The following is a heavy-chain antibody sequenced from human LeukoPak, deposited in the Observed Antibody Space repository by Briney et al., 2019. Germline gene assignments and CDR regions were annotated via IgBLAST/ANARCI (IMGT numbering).Heavy chain of an antibody. D-gene: IGHD3-3*02. J-gene: IGHJ6*02. CDR3: ARVLVLVGMGV. Sequence: SETLSLTCAVYGGSFSGYYWSWIRQPPGKGLEWIGEINHSGSTNYNPSLKSRVTISVDTSKNQFSLKLSSVTAADAAVYYCARVLVLVGMGVWGQGTTVTVSS. CDR1: GGSFSGYY. CDR2: INHSGST. V-gene: IGHV4-34*01.